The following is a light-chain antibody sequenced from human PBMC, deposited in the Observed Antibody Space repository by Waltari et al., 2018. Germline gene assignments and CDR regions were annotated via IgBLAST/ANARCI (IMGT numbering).Light chain of an antibody. V-gene: IGKV1-16*02. CDR1: QAISTF. Sequence: DIQMTQSPSSLSPSVEDRVILTCRASQAISTFLAWFQLKPGKAPKSLIYAASTLQTGVSSNFSGSGSGTDFTLTISSLQPGDCATYYCQQYSTFPPTFGGGTRVEI. CDR3: QQYSTFPPT. CDR2: AAS. J-gene: IGKJ4*01.